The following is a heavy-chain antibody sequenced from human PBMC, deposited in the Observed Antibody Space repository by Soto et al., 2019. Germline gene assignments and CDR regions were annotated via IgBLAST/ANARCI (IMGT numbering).Heavy chain of an antibody. D-gene: IGHD3-3*01. V-gene: IGHV3-48*01. J-gene: IGHJ4*02. CDR1: GFTFSSYS. CDR2: ISSSSSTI. CDR3: ARGGLRFLEWLFPFDY. Sequence: SLRLSCAASGFTFSSYSMNWVRQAPGKGLEWVSYISSSSSTIYYADSVKGRFTISRDNAKNSLYLQMNSLRAEDTAVYYCARGGLRFLEWLFPFDYWGQGTLVTVSS.